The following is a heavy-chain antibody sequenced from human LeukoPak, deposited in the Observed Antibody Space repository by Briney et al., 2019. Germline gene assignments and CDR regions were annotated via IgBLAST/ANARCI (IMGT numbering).Heavy chain of an antibody. CDR2: ISGSGGST. CDR3: ARDTLSAMVRGVIISTPDY. V-gene: IGHV3-23*01. J-gene: IGHJ4*02. D-gene: IGHD3-10*01. CDR1: GFTFSSYA. Sequence: PGGSLRLSCAASGFTFSSYAMSWVRQAPGKGLEWVSAISGSGGSTYYADSVKGRFTISRDNSKNTLYLQMNSLRAEDTAVYYCARDTLSAMVRGVIISTPDYWGQGTLVTVSS.